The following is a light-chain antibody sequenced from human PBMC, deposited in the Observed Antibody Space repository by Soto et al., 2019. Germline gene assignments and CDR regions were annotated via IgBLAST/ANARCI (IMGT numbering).Light chain of an antibody. Sequence: EIVLTQSPGPLSFSPGERATLSCRASQSVSRNYLAWYQQKPGQAHRLLIYGASFRATGIPDRFSGSGSGTDFTLTIGRLEPEDFAVYYCQQYGSSPRTFGQGTKVEIK. CDR1: QSVSRNY. V-gene: IGKV3-20*01. CDR2: GAS. CDR3: QQYGSSPRT. J-gene: IGKJ1*01.